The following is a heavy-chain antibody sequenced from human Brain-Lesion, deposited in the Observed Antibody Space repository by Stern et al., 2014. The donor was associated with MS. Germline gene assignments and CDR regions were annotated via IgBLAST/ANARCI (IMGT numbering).Heavy chain of an antibody. D-gene: IGHD2-2*01. CDR3: ARGRVVPGFQYYATDV. V-gene: IGHV4-61*02. CDR2: IFNSGST. Sequence: QVQLEESGPGLVKPSQTLSLSCTVSGGSISSGGYYWSWIRQPAGKGLEWIGRIFNSGSTSYNPSLQSWGTLSIEHSQNPFSLVLNPMTAADTAVYYCARGRVVPGFQYYATDVWGQGTTVIVSS. J-gene: IGHJ6*02. CDR1: GGSISSGGYY.